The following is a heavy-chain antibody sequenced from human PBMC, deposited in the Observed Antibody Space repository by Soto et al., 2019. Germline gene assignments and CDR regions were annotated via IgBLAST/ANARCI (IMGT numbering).Heavy chain of an antibody. J-gene: IGHJ4*02. D-gene: IGHD2-2*02. CDR3: ARALYCSSTSCYRGVDY. CDR2: ISSSGSTI. Sequence: GGSLRLSCAASGFTFSDYYMSWIRQAPGKGLEWVSYISSSGSTIYYADSVKGRFTISRDNAKNSLYLQMNSLRAEDTAVYYCARALYCSSTSCYRGVDYWGQGTLVTVSS. V-gene: IGHV3-11*01. CDR1: GFTFSDYY.